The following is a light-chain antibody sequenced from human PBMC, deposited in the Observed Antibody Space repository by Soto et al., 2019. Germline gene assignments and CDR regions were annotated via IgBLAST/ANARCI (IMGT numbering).Light chain of an antibody. Sequence: QSVLTQPASVSGSPGQSITISCTGTSSDIGTYNLVSWYQHYPGKAPKLMIYEGIKRPSGVSNRFSGSKSGNTAFLTISGLQAEDEADYYCCSYAGSSTYVFGTGTKVTVL. CDR1: SSDIGTYNL. CDR3: CSYAGSSTYV. V-gene: IGLV2-23*01. J-gene: IGLJ1*01. CDR2: EGI.